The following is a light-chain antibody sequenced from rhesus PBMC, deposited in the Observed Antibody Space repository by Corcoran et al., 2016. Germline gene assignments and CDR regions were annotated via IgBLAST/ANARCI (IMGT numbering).Light chain of an antibody. CDR2: KAA. J-gene: IGKJ3*01. V-gene: IGKV1-21*01. CDR3: QQYQSVPFT. CDR1: QGISSW. Sequence: DIQMTQSPSSLSVSVGDRVTITCRASQGISSWLVWYQQKPGKAPKLLIYKAASLQSGVPSRYSGSGSGTDFTLPISSLHPKDFTTYYCQQYQSVPFTFGPGTKLDIK.